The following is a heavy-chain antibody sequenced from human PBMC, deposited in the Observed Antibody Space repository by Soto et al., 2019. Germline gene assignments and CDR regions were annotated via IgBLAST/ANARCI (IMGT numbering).Heavy chain of an antibody. J-gene: IGHJ4*02. V-gene: IGHV1-2*04. CDR3: AKDDAGHPDF. CDR2: INPNSGVA. CDR1: GFTFAGYY. Sequence: ASVKVSCKASGFTFAGYYMHWVRQAPGQGLEWIGWINPNSGVANYAQKFHDWVTITRDTSITTAYMELSGLKSDDTAVYFCAKDDAGHPDFWGQGTLVTVSS. D-gene: IGHD6-13*01.